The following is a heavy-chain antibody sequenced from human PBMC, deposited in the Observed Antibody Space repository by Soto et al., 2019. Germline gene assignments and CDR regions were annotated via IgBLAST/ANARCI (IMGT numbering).Heavy chain of an antibody. Sequence: QVQLVESGGGVVQPGRSLRLSCAASGFTFSSYGMHWVRQAPGKGLEWVAVIWYDGSNKYYADSVKGRFTISRDNSKNTLYRQMNSLRAEDTAVDYCAGVVLVPAAMPLPYYGMDVWGQGTTVTVSS. CDR1: GFTFSSYG. V-gene: IGHV3-33*01. CDR3: AGVVLVPAAMPLPYYGMDV. CDR2: IWYDGSNK. J-gene: IGHJ6*02. D-gene: IGHD2-2*01.